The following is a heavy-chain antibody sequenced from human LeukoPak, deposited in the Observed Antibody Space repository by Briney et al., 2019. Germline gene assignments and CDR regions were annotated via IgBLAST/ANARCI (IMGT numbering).Heavy chain of an antibody. V-gene: IGHV3-23*01. CDR2: ITGNGGYNT. D-gene: IGHD3-22*01. Sequence: GESLRLSCAASGFTFAGNAMSWVRQAPGKGLEWVSGITGNGGYNTYYAESVKGRFTISRDNSKNTLYLQMNSLRAEDTAVYYCAKNPPGLYYNDYWGQGTLVTVSS. J-gene: IGHJ4*02. CDR3: AKNPPGLYYNDY. CDR1: GFTFAGNA.